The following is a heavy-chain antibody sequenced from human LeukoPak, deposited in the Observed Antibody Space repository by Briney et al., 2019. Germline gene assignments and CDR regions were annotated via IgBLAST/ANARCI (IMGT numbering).Heavy chain of an antibody. V-gene: IGHV3-23*01. Sequence: WVXAISGSGGSTYYADSVKGRFTISRDNSKNTLYLQMNSLRAEDTAVYYCATSGGSSWYGYYFDYWGQGTLVTVSS. J-gene: IGHJ4*02. D-gene: IGHD6-13*01. CDR3: ATSGGSSWYGYYFDY. CDR2: ISGSGGST.